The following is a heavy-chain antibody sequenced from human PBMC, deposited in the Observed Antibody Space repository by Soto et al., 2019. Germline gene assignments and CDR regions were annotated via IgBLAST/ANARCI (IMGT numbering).Heavy chain of an antibody. CDR3: ARHTRYSGPIYDAFDI. D-gene: IGHD3-9*01. CDR2: IYPGDSDT. V-gene: IGHV5-51*01. J-gene: IGHJ3*02. CDR1: GYSFTTYW. Sequence: PGESLKISCKGSGYSFTTYWIGWVRQVPGKGLEWMGIIYPGDSDTRYSPSFQGQVTISADKSITTAYLQWSSLKASDTAMYYCARHTRYSGPIYDAFDIWGQGTMVTVS.